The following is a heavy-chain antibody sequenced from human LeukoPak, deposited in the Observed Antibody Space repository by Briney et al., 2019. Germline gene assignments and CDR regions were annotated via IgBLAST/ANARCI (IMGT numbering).Heavy chain of an antibody. CDR1: GGTFSSYA. CDR3: ARESVGIFGVVIPHFDY. CDR2: IIPIFGTA. Sequence: SVKVSCKASGGTFSSYAISWVRQAPRQGLEWMGGIIPIFGTANYAQKFQGRVTITADESTSTAYMELSSLRSEDTAVYYCARESVGIFGVVIPHFDYWGQGTLVTVSS. V-gene: IGHV1-69*13. D-gene: IGHD3-3*01. J-gene: IGHJ4*02.